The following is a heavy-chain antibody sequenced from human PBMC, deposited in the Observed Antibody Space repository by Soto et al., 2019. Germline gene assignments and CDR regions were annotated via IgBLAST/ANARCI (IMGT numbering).Heavy chain of an antibody. D-gene: IGHD3-22*01. V-gene: IGHV1-69*01. CDR1: GGPFSSYG. CDR3: ARALETYYYDSSRAGWYFDL. J-gene: IGHJ2*01. Sequence: QVQLVQSGSEVRKPGSSVKVSCRASGGPFSSYGISGVRQAPGQGLEWMAGIIAIFGTAKHAQKFQGRVTITADESTGTAYMELSSLRSEDTAVYYCARALETYYYDSSRAGWYFDLWGRGTLVTVSS. CDR2: IIAIFGTA.